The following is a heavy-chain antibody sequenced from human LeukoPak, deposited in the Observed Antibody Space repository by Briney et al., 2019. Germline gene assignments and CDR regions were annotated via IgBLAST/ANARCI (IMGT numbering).Heavy chain of an antibody. CDR3: ARHDGSYYDTPFDY. Sequence: SETLSLTCTVSGGSISSHYWTWIRQPPGKGLEWIGSVYYSGSTYYNPSLKSRVTISVDTSKNQFSLKLSSVTAADTAVYYCARHDGSYYDTPFDYWGQGTLVTVSS. D-gene: IGHD3-22*01. CDR1: GGSISSHY. V-gene: IGHV4-39*01. CDR2: VYYSGST. J-gene: IGHJ4*02.